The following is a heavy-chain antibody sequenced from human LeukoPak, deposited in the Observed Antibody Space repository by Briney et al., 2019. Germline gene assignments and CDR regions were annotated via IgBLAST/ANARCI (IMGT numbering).Heavy chain of an antibody. J-gene: IGHJ4*02. CDR2: ISSSSSYI. Sequence: GGSLRLSCAASAFTFSSYSMNWVRQAPGKGLEWVSSISSSSSYIYYADSVEGRFTISRDNAKNSLYLQMNSLRAEDTAVYYCARDLVDIVARTDYWGQGTLVTVSS. CDR3: ARDLVDIVARTDY. CDR1: AFTFSSYS. D-gene: IGHD5-12*01. V-gene: IGHV3-21*01.